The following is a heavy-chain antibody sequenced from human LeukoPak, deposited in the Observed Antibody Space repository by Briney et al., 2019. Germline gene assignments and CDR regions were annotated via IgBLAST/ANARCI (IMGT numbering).Heavy chain of an antibody. CDR3: ARANIVVVPAAISLYTFDI. Sequence: PGGSLRLSCAASGFTFSRYTLDWVRQAPGKGLEWVAEISYDGSKTYYADSVKGRFTISRDNSKNTLYLQMNSLRDEDTAVYYFARANIVVVPAAISLYTFDIWGQGTMVTVSS. J-gene: IGHJ3*02. D-gene: IGHD2-2*01. CDR1: GFTFSRYT. V-gene: IGHV3-30*01. CDR2: ISYDGSKT.